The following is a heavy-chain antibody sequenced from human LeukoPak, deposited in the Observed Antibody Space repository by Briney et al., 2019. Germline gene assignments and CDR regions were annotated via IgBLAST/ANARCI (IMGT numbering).Heavy chain of an antibody. V-gene: IGHV3-23*01. J-gene: IGHJ3*01. CDR2: ISGSGGST. D-gene: IGHD6-19*01. CDR1: GFTFSMYA. CDR3: AKSLASGWYTA. Sequence: AGSLRLSCAASGFTFSMYAMRWVRQAPGRGLEWVGAISGSGGSTYCADSVKGRFTTSRDNSKTPLYLQMNSLRAEDTAVYYCAKSLASGWYTAWGQGTMVTVSS.